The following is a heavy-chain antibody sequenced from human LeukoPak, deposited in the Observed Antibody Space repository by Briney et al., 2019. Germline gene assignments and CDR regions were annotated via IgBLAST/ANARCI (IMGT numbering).Heavy chain of an antibody. CDR3: ARDKRSGSYYNVDWFDP. V-gene: IGHV3-33*01. Sequence: PTGGSLRLSCAASGFTFSSYGMHWVRQAPGKGLEWVAVIWYDGSNKYYADSVKGRFTISRDNSKNTLYLQMNSLRAEDTAAYYCARDKRSGSYYNVDWFDPWGQGTLVTVSS. D-gene: IGHD3-10*01. CDR2: IWYDGSNK. CDR1: GFTFSSYG. J-gene: IGHJ5*02.